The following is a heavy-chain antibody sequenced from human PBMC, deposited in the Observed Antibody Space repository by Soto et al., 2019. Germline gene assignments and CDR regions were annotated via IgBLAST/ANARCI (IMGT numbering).Heavy chain of an antibody. CDR3: ARHGYNYGGGYFDY. D-gene: IGHD5-18*01. CDR2: ISDSGGRT. V-gene: IGHV3-23*01. J-gene: IGHJ4*02. CDR1: GFTFSIYA. Sequence: PGGSLRLSCAASGFTFSIYAMSWVRPAPGKGLDGVSAISDSGGRTFYAAFVQGRFTISRDNSKNTVYLQMNSLRAEDTAVYYCARHGYNYGGGYFDYWGQGTLVTVSS.